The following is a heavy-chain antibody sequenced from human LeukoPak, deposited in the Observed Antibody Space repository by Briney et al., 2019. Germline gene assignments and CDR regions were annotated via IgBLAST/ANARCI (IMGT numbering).Heavy chain of an antibody. Sequence: PGGSLRLSCAASGFTFSGSAMHWVRQASGKGLEWVGRIRSKANNYATAYAASVKGRFTISRDDSKNTAYLQMNSLKTEDTAVYYCTRPIAEQAFDPWGQGTLVTVSS. D-gene: IGHD6-13*01. CDR2: IRSKANNYAT. CDR1: GFTFSGSA. V-gene: IGHV3-73*01. CDR3: TRPIAEQAFDP. J-gene: IGHJ5*02.